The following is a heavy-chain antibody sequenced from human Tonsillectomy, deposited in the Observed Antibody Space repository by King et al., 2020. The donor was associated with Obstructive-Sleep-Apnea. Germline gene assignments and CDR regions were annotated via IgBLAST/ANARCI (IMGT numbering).Heavy chain of an antibody. D-gene: IGHD3-10*01. Sequence: QLVQSGGGVVQPGRSLRLSCAASGFTFSSYAMHWVRQAPGKGLEWVAVISYDGSNKYYADSVKGRFTISRDNSKNTLYLQMNSLRAEDTAVYYCASGGSGSYSGGWGQGTLVTVSS. CDR2: ISYDGSNK. V-gene: IGHV3-30*04. CDR1: GFTFSSYA. CDR3: ASGGSGSYSGG. J-gene: IGHJ4*02.